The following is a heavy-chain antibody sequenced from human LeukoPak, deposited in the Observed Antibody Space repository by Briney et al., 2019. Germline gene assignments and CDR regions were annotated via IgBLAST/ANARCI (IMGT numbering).Heavy chain of an antibody. CDR1: RYTFTSYA. V-gene: IGHV1-3*01. Sequence: ASVKVSCKASRYTFTSYAMHWVRQAPGQRLEWMGWINAGNGNTKYSQKFQGRVTITRDTSASTAYMELSSLRSEDTAVYYCARVLDSDGSGSYHYWGQGTLVTVSS. D-gene: IGHD3-10*01. CDR3: ARVLDSDGSGSYHY. J-gene: IGHJ4*02. CDR2: INAGNGNT.